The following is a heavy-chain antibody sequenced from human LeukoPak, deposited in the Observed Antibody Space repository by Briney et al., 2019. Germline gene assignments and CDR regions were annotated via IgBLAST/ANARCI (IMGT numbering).Heavy chain of an antibody. D-gene: IGHD4/OR15-4a*01. V-gene: IGHV4-59*01. Sequence: SETLSLTCTVSGGSISSYYWIWIRQPPGKGLEWIGHIYYSGSTNYNPSLKSRITMSVDTSKNQFSLKLSSLTAADTAVYYCARLTSIRYYYYMDVWGKGTTVTVSS. J-gene: IGHJ6*03. CDR1: GGSISSYY. CDR3: ARLTSIRYYYYMDV. CDR2: IYYSGST.